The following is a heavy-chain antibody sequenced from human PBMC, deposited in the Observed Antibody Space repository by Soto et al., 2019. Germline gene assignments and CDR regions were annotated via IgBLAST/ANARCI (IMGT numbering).Heavy chain of an antibody. Sequence: GGSLRLSCAASGFTFGASALQWVRQASGKGLEWLGRIGSRGESYATTYDVSVKGRFTISRDNAKNSLYLQMNSLRAEDTAMYYCARAGAFSIVGPPYYFDYWGQGTLVTVSS. D-gene: IGHD1-26*01. V-gene: IGHV3-73*01. CDR1: GFTFGASA. CDR2: IGSRGESYAT. J-gene: IGHJ4*02. CDR3: ARAGAFSIVGPPYYFDY.